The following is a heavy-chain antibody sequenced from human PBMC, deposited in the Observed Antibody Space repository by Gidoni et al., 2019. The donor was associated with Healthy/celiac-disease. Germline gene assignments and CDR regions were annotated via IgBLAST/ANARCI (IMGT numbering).Heavy chain of an antibody. Sequence: EVQLVESGGGLVKPGGSLRLSCAASGFTFSSYSMNWVRQAPGKGLEWVSSISSSSSYIYYADSVKGRFTISRDNAKNSLYLQMNSLRAEDTAVYYCARDIFHDIAAAGHDYWGQGTLVTVSS. CDR3: ARDIFHDIAAAGHDY. CDR2: ISSSSSYI. D-gene: IGHD6-13*01. J-gene: IGHJ4*02. V-gene: IGHV3-21*01. CDR1: GFTFSSYS.